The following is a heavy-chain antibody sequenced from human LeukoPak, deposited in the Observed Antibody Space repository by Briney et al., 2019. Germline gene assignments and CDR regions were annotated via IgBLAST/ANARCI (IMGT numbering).Heavy chain of an antibody. D-gene: IGHD3-22*01. Sequence: GGSLRLSCAASGFTFYDYAMHWVRHAPGKGLEGVSGISWNSGSIGYADSVKGRFTISRDNAKNSLYLQMNSLRAEDTALYYCAKDNYYDSSGLFDYWGQGTLVTVSS. CDR2: ISWNSGSI. V-gene: IGHV3-9*01. CDR1: GFTFYDYA. CDR3: AKDNYYDSSGLFDY. J-gene: IGHJ4*02.